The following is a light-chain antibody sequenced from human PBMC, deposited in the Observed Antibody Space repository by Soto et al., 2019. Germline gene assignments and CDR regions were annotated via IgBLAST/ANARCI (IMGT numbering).Light chain of an antibody. J-gene: IGLJ2*01. Sequence: QSALTQPASVSGSHGQSITISCTGTSSDVGGYNYVSWYQQHPGKAPKLMIYEVSNRPSGVSNRFSGSKSGNTASLTISGLQAEDEADYYCSSYTSSSTLFGGGTKVTVL. V-gene: IGLV2-14*01. CDR3: SSYTSSSTL. CDR2: EVS. CDR1: SSDVGGYNY.